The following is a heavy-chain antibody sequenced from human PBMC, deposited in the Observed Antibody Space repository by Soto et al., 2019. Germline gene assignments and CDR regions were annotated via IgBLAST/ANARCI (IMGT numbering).Heavy chain of an antibody. J-gene: IGHJ6*02. D-gene: IGHD1-1*01. Sequence: EASVKVSCKASGYTFTSHNISWVRQAPGQGLEWMGWISPYSGNTDYAQNLQGGVTMTTDTLTSTAYMELRSLRSDDAAVYYCARDKQERLFYYYYGLDVWGQGTTVTVSS. CDR1: GYTFTSHN. CDR3: ARDKQERLFYYYYGLDV. CDR2: ISPYSGNT. V-gene: IGHV1-18*04.